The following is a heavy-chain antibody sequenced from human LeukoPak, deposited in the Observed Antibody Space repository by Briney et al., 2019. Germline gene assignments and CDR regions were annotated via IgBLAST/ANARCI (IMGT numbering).Heavy chain of an antibody. CDR1: GFTFSSTW. V-gene: IGHV3-74*01. J-gene: IGHJ4*02. CDR2: ITSDGSST. CDR3: ARDPGSY. Sequence: GGSLRLSCAASGFTFSSTWMNWVRQDPGKGLEWVSRITSDGSSTIYADSVKGRFTISRDNAKNTLYLQMNSLRAEDTAVYYCARDPGSYWGQGTLVTVSS.